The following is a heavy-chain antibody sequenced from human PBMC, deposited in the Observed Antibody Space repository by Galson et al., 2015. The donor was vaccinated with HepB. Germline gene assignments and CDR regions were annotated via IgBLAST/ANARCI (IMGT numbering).Heavy chain of an antibody. Sequence: QSGAEVKKPGASVKVSCKASGYSFTQYGISWVRQAPRHGLEWLGWISGYNVNTNYAQNLQGRVTMTIDTSTTTVYMELRSLRSDDTAVYYCARARYDTSAPDHWGQGTLVTVSS. J-gene: IGHJ5*02. CDR2: ISGYNVNT. CDR1: GYSFTQYG. V-gene: IGHV1-18*01. CDR3: ARARYDTSAPDH. D-gene: IGHD2-2*01.